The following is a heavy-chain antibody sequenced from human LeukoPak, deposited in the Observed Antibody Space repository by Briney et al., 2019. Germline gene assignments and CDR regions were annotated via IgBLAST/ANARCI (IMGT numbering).Heavy chain of an antibody. V-gene: IGHV4-59*01. J-gene: IGHJ4*02. Sequence: SETLSLTCTVSGGSISSYYWSWIRQPPGKGLEWIGYIYYSGSTNYNPSLKSRVTISVDTSKNQFSLKLSSVTAADTAVYYCARGTNRLVLRHNYFDYWGQGTLVTVSS. D-gene: IGHD1-14*01. CDR1: GGSISSYY. CDR3: ARGTNRLVLRHNYFDY. CDR2: IYYSGST.